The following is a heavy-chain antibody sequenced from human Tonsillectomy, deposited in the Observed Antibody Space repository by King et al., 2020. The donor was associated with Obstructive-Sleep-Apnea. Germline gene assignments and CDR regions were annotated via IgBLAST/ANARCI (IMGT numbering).Heavy chain of an antibody. CDR2: ISHDGSNQ. J-gene: IGHJ1*01. V-gene: IGHV3-30*04. D-gene: IGHD1-26*01. CDR1: GFTFSDYA. Sequence: VQLVESGGGVVQPGRSLRLSCAASGFTFSDYAMHWVRQAPGKGLEWVAVISHDGSNQYYADSVKGRFTISRDNSKNTLYLQVNSLRNEDTAGYYCATREQGSYPQRHWGQGTLVTVSS. CDR3: ATREQGSYPQRH.